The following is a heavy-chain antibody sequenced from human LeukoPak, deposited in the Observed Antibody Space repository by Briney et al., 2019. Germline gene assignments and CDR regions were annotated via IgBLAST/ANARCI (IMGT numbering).Heavy chain of an antibody. CDR1: GFIFSSYA. V-gene: IGHV3-30*04. D-gene: IGHD2-15*01. Sequence: QAGGSLRLSCAASGFIFSSYAMHWVRQAPGKGLEWVAVISYDGNNKFYADSVKGRFTISRDNSKNTLYLQMNSLRAEDTAVYYCARDPSYCSGGSCYYLDYWGQGTLVTVSS. J-gene: IGHJ4*02. CDR2: ISYDGNNK. CDR3: ARDPSYCSGGSCYYLDY.